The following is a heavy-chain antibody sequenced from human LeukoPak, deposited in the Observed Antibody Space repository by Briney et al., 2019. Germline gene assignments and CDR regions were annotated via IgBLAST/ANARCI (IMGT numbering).Heavy chain of an antibody. D-gene: IGHD5-24*01. CDR2: INHSGST. CDR3: AGDGYTGDAFDI. J-gene: IGHJ3*02. Sequence: GSLRLSCAASGFSFSSYAMNWVRQPPGKGLEWIGEINHSGSTNYNPSLKSRVTISVDTSKNQFSLKLSSVTAADTAVYYCAGDGYTGDAFDIWGQGTMVTVSS. V-gene: IGHV4-34*08. CDR1: GFSFSSYA.